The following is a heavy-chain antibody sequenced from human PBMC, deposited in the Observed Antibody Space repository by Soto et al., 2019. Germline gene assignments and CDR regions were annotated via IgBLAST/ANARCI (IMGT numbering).Heavy chain of an antibody. J-gene: IGHJ4*02. Sequence: GSLRLSCAASGSTFTSYAMSWVRQAPGKGLEWVSTISGTGGSTYYPDSVKGRFTISRDNSKNTVYLQMNSLRAEDAAVYYCAKEMTSGYYLFDYWGQGTLVTVSS. D-gene: IGHD3-22*01. V-gene: IGHV3-23*01. CDR2: ISGTGGST. CDR3: AKEMTSGYYLFDY. CDR1: GSTFTSYA.